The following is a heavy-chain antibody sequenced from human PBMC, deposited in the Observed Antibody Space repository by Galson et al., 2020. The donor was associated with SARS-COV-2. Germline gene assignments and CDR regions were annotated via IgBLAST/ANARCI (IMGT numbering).Heavy chain of an antibody. J-gene: IGHJ3*02. V-gene: IGHV4-39*06. CDR2: IYYSGST. D-gene: IGHD3-22*01. CDR1: GGSISSSSYY. CDR3: TRWNYYDSSGRPVDI. Sequence: SETLSLTCTASGGSISSSSYYWGWLRQPPGQGLEWIGSIYYSGSTYYNPSLKSRVTILLDISKNQFALKQSSVTVADTAVYYCTRWNYYDSSGRPVDIWCQGTMAVVSS.